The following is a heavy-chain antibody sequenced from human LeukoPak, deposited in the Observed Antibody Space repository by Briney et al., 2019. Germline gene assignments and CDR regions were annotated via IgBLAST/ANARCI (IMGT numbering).Heavy chain of an antibody. V-gene: IGHV1-69*13. CDR1: GGTFSSCA. Sequence: SVKVSCKASGGTFSSCAINWVRQAPGQGLEWMGGIIPIFGTANYAQKFQGRVTITADESTSTAYMELSSLRSEDTAVYYCALQPRYFDWFLVWAQGTLVTVSS. CDR2: IIPIFGTA. J-gene: IGHJ4*02. D-gene: IGHD3-9*01. CDR3: ALQPRYFDWFLV.